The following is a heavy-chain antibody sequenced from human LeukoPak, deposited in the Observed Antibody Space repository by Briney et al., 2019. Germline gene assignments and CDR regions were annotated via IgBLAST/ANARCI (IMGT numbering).Heavy chain of an antibody. CDR3: ARSGRRTVTTEFDY. CDR1: GFTFSSYS. Sequence: GGSLRLSCAASGFTFSSYSMNWVRQAPGKGLEWVSSISSSSSYIYYADSVKGRFTISRDNAKNSLYLQMNSLRAEDTAVYYCARSGRRTVTTEFDYWGQGTLVTVSS. J-gene: IGHJ4*02. V-gene: IGHV3-21*01. D-gene: IGHD4-11*01. CDR2: ISSSSSYI.